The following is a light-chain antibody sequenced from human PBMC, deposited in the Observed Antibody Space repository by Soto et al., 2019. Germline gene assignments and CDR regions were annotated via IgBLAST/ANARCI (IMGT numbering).Light chain of an antibody. V-gene: IGKV3-20*01. CDR3: QQYCTFPFS. Sequence: EIVLTQSPGTLSLSPGESATLSCRANQVVSSSYLAWYQQKPGQAPRLLIYHASDRAIGIPDRFSGSGSGTDFTLTITRLEPEDFATFYCQQYCTFPFSFGQGTKLEIK. CDR2: HAS. CDR1: QVVSSSY. J-gene: IGKJ2*01.